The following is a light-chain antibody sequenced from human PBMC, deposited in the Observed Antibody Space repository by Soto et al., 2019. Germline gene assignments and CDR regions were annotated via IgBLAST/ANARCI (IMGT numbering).Light chain of an antibody. J-gene: IGKJ3*01. Sequence: DIQMTQSPSSLSASVGARISITCQASQDIRTSLSWFQQKPGRAPKLLIYGASNLETGVPSRFRGSGSGTDFTFTISSLQPEDIATYYCQQYDNRPPFTFGPGTKVDIK. V-gene: IGKV1-33*01. CDR1: QDIRTS. CDR3: QQYDNRPPFT. CDR2: GAS.